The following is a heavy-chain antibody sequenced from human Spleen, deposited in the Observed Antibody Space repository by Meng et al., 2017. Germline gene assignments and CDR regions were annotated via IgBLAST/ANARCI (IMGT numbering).Heavy chain of an antibody. D-gene: IGHD6-13*01. J-gene: IGHJ5*02. CDR2: MNPNSGNT. V-gene: IGHV1-8*02. CDR1: GYRFSSFA. Sequence: QVQLVQSGSELKKPGASVKVSCKASGYRFSSFAMNWVRQAPGQGLEWMGWMNPNSGNTGYAQRFQGRVTMTRNISISTAYMELSSLRSDDTAVYYCARGSAAGTGWLDPWGRGTLVTVSS. CDR3: ARGSAAGTGWLDP.